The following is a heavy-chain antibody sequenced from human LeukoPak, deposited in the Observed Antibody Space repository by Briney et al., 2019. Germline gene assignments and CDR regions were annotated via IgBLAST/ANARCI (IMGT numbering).Heavy chain of an antibody. J-gene: IGHJ3*02. Sequence: PSETLSLTCAVYGGSFSGYYWSRIRQPPGKGLEWIGEINHSGSTNYNPSLKSRVTISVDTSKNQFSLKLSSVTAADTAVYYCARPHLYYYGSGSYYPITKKKNDAYDIWGQGTMVTVSS. V-gene: IGHV4-34*01. D-gene: IGHD3-10*01. CDR1: GGSFSGYY. CDR3: ARPHLYYYGSGSYYPITKKKNDAYDI. CDR2: INHSGST.